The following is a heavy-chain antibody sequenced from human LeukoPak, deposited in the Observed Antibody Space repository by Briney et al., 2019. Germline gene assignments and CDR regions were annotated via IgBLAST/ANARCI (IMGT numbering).Heavy chain of an antibody. Sequence: SETLSLTCTVSGGSISIYYWSWIRQPPGKGLEWIGYIYYSGSTNYNPSLKSRVTISVDTSKNQFSLKLSSVTAADTAVYYCARLSITGTGDYWGQGTLVTVSS. CDR3: ARLSITGTGDY. CDR1: GGSISIYY. CDR2: IYYSGST. J-gene: IGHJ4*02. D-gene: IGHD1-7*01. V-gene: IGHV4-59*08.